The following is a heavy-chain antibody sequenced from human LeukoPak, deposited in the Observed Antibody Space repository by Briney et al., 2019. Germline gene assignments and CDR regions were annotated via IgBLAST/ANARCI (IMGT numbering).Heavy chain of an antibody. D-gene: IGHD3-10*01. Sequence: PSQTLSLTCAVSGGSISSGGYSWSWIRQPPGKGLEWIGYIYHSGSTYYNPSLMSRVTISVDRSKNQFSLKLSSVTAADTAVYYCASSYGSGSYSVNWFDPWGQGTLVTVSS. J-gene: IGHJ5*02. CDR1: GGSISSGGYS. V-gene: IGHV4-30-2*01. CDR3: ASSYGSGSYSVNWFDP. CDR2: IYHSGST.